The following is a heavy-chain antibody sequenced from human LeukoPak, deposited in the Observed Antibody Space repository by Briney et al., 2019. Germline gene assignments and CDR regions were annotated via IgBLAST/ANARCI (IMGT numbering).Heavy chain of an antibody. V-gene: IGHV3-48*01. CDR2: ISGRSSTI. Sequence: PGGSLRLSCAASAFTFSDFRMNWVRQAPGKGLEWISYISGRSSTIYYADSVRGRFTISRDNAKNSMYLQMNSLRAEDTAVYYCARYRLTSVSYFFDYWGQGTLVTVSS. D-gene: IGHD1-26*01. J-gene: IGHJ4*02. CDR1: AFTFSDFR. CDR3: ARYRLTSVSYFFDY.